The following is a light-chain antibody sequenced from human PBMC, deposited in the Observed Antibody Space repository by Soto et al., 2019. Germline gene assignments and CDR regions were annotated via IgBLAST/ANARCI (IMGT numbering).Light chain of an antibody. CDR3: QQRSNWPPALS. Sequence: EVVLTQSPGTLSLSPGGRATLSCRASQSVNNFLAWYQQKPGQTPRLLIYDASKRATGIPGRFSGSGSGTDFTLTISSLEPEDFAVYYCQQRSNWPPALSFGGGTRVDIK. CDR2: DAS. V-gene: IGKV3-11*01. J-gene: IGKJ4*01. CDR1: QSVNNF.